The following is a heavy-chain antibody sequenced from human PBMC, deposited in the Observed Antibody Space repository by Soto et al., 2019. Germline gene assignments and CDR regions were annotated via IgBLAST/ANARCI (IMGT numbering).Heavy chain of an antibody. CDR2: IYPGDSDT. CDR1: GYTFTNYW. Sequence: GESLQISCKGSGYTFTNYWIGWVRQMPGKGPEWMGIIYPGDSDTKYNPSFQGQVTISADKSITTTYLQWSSLKASDTAIYYCAASIFYYGMDVWGQGTTVNV. V-gene: IGHV5-51*01. J-gene: IGHJ6*02. CDR3: AASIFYYGMDV.